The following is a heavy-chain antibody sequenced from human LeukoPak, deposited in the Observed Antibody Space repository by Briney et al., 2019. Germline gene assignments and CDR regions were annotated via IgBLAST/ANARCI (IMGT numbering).Heavy chain of an antibody. CDR2: IRYDGSDK. J-gene: IGHJ4*02. CDR1: GFTFSSYG. V-gene: IGHV3-30*02. D-gene: IGHD1-7*01. Sequence: PGGSLRLSCAESGFTFSSYGMHWVRQAPGKGLEWVAFIRYDGSDKYYADSVKGRFTISRDNSKNTLYLQMNSLRAEDTAVYYCAQGTSRPHTMGTTRGFDCWGQGTLVTVSS. CDR3: AQGTSRPHTMGTTRGFDC.